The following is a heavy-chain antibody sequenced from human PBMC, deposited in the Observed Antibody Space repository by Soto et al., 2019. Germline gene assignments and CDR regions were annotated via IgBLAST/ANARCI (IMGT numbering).Heavy chain of an antibody. V-gene: IGHV1-18*01. D-gene: IGHD6-6*01. CDR2: ISAYNGNT. CDR1: GYTFTSYG. CDR3: ARVWLPLSIAAPKRAFDY. Sequence: GASVKVSCKASGYTFTSYGISWVRQAPGQGLEWMGWISAYNGNTNYAQKLQGRVTMTTDTSTSTAYMELRSLRSDDTAVYYCARVWLPLSIAAPKRAFDYWGQGTLVTVSS. J-gene: IGHJ4*02.